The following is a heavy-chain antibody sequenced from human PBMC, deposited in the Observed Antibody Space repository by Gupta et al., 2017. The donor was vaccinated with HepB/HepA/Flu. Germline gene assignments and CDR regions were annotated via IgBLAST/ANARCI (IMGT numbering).Heavy chain of an antibody. CDR3: ARHRGYEDTAMGSYYYYYMDV. Sequence: QLQLQESGPGLVKPSETLSLTCTVSGGSISSSSYYWGWIRQPPGKGLEWIGSIYYSGSTYYNPSLKSRVTISVDTSKNQFSLKLSSVTAADTAVYYCARHRGYEDTAMGSYYYYYMDVWGKGTTVTVTS. J-gene: IGHJ6*03. V-gene: IGHV4-39*01. CDR1: GGSISSSSYY. D-gene: IGHD5-18*01. CDR2: IYYSGST.